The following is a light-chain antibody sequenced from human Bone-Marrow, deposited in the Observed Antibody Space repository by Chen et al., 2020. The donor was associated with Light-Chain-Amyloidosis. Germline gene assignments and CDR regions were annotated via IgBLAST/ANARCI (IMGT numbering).Light chain of an antibody. J-gene: IGLJ3*02. CDR2: EDD. Sequence: NFMLTQPHSVSESPWKTVIISCTRSSGSIATNYVQWYQQRPGSSPTTVIYEDDQRPSGVPDRFSGAIDRSSNSASLTLSGLKTEDEADYYCQSYQGSSQGVFGGGTKLTVL. CDR3: QSYQGSSQGV. CDR1: SGSIATNY. V-gene: IGLV6-57*01.